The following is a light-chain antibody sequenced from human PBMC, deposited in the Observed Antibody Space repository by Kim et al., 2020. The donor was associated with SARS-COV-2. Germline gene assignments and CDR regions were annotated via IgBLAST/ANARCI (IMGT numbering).Light chain of an antibody. CDR3: SSYAGSNTVYV. CDR2: EVS. CDR1: SSDVGGYNY. V-gene: IGLV2-8*01. J-gene: IGLJ1*01. Sequence: QSVTISSTGTSSDVGGYNYVSWYQQHPGKAPKLMIYEVSKRPSGVPDRFSGSKSGNTASLTVSGLQAEDEADYYCSSYAGSNTVYVFGTGTKAPS.